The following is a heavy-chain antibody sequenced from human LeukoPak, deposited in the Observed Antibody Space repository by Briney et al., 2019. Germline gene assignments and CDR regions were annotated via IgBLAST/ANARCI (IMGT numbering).Heavy chain of an antibody. CDR3: AREGYCSSTSCYASGTYYFDY. CDR1: GFTFSSYA. Sequence: GGSLRLSCAASGFTFSSYAMHWVRQAPGKGLKWVAVISYDGSNKYYADSVKGRFTISRDNSKNTLYLQMNSLRAEDTAVYYCAREGYCSSTSCYASGTYYFDYWGQGTLVTVSS. CDR2: ISYDGSNK. J-gene: IGHJ4*02. V-gene: IGHV3-30*04. D-gene: IGHD2-2*01.